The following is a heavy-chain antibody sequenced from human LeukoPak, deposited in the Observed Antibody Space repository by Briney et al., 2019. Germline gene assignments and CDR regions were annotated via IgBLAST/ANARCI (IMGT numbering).Heavy chain of an antibody. CDR2: ISGRDSTT. Sequence: GGSLRLSCAASGFTFSSYGMSWVRQAPGKGLEWVSGISGRDSTTYYADSVKGRFTISRENSKNTLYLQMNSLRAEDTAVYYCATSGGSYWSWGQGTLVTVSS. CDR1: GFTFSSYG. V-gene: IGHV3-23*01. J-gene: IGHJ5*02. D-gene: IGHD1-26*01. CDR3: ATSGGSYWS.